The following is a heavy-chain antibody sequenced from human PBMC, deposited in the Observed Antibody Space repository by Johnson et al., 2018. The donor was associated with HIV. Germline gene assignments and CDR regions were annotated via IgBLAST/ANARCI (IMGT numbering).Heavy chain of an antibody. D-gene: IGHD1-26*01. CDR3: ARGGSYLTLDDAFDI. CDR1: GFTFSSYW. V-gene: IGHV3-7*02. CDR2: IKQDGSER. J-gene: IGHJ3*02. Sequence: VQLVESGGGVVQPGRSLRLSCAASGFTFSSYWMSWVRQAPGKGLEWVANIKQDGSERYFVDSVKGRFTISRDNAKNSLYLQMNSLRAEDTAVYYCARGGSYLTLDDAFDIWGQGTMVTVSS.